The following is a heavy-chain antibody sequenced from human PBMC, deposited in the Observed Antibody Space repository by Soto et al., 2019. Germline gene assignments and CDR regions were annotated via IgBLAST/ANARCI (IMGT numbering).Heavy chain of an antibody. Sequence: SETLSLTCTVSGGSISSSSYYWGWIRQPPGKGMEWIGSIYYSGSTYYNPSLKSRVTISVDTSKNQFSLKLSSVTAADTAVYYCARGRSSSWYYYGMDVWGQGTTVTVSS. J-gene: IGHJ6*02. CDR2: IYYSGST. CDR1: GGSISSSSYY. CDR3: ARGRSSSWYYYGMDV. V-gene: IGHV4-39*01. D-gene: IGHD6-13*01.